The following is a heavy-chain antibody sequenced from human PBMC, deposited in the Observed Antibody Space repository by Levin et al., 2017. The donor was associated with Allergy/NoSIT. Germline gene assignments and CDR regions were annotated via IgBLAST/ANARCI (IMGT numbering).Heavy chain of an antibody. CDR2: IYYSGSA. Sequence: SETLSLTCTVSGGSISSSSYYWGWIRQPPGKGLEWIGSIYYSGSAYYNPSLKSRVTISVDTSKNQFSLKLSSVTAADTAVYYCARDDILTPTPLEVPPYYFDYWGQGTLVTVSS. J-gene: IGHJ4*02. D-gene: IGHD3-9*01. V-gene: IGHV4-39*02. CDR1: GGSISSSSYY. CDR3: ARDDILTPTPLEVPPYYFDY.